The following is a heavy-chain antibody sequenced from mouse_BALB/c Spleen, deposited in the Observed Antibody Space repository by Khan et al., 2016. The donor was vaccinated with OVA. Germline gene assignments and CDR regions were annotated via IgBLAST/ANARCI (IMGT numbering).Heavy chain of an antibody. V-gene: IGHV1S29*02. CDR2: IYPYSGNI. D-gene: IGHD2-4*01. J-gene: IGHJ2*01. CDR1: GYTFTDYN. CDR3: ARSRGPGYDYCFDY. Sequence: VQLKQSGPELMKPGASVKISCKASGYTFTDYNMHWVKQSHGKSLEWIGYIYPYSGNIGYNQKFKSKATLTVDNSSSTAHMELRSLTSDDSAVFYCARSRGPGYDYCFDYWGQGTTLTVSS.